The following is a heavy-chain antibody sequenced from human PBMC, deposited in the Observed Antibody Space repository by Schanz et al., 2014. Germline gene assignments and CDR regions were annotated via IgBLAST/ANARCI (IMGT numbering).Heavy chain of an antibody. V-gene: IGHV3-7*01. J-gene: IGHJ4*02. CDR3: ERFQSPHQPFDY. Sequence: EVQLVESGGGLVQPGGSLRLSCAASGFTFSSYWMSWVRQAPGKGLEWVANIKQDGSERYYVDSVKGRFTISRDNAKNSLYLQMNSLRAEDTAVYYCERFQSPHQPFDYWAREPWSPSP. CDR1: GFTFSSYW. CDR2: IKQDGSER. D-gene: IGHD2-2*01.